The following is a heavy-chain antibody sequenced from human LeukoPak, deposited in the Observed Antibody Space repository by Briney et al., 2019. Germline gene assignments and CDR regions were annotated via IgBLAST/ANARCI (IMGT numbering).Heavy chain of an antibody. CDR2: ITWNSDNI. D-gene: IGHD3-9*01. CDR3: ARDFDRLTRKIGRESLYYYYYYMDV. V-gene: IGHV3-9*01. CDR1: GFTFDDYA. J-gene: IGHJ6*03. Sequence: GGSLRLSCAASGFTFDDYAMHWVRQAPGKGLEWVSGITWNSDNIEDADSVKGRFTISRDNAKNSLYLQVNSLRAEDTAVYYCARDFDRLTRKIGRESLYYYYYYMDVWGKGTTVTVSS.